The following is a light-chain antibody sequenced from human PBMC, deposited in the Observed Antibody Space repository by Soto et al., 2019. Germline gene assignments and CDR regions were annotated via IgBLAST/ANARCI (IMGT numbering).Light chain of an antibody. J-gene: IGLJ1*01. V-gene: IGLV1-47*01. CDR1: ASTIGRNY. CDR3: AAWDDNLSGLYV. Sequence: QSVLTQSPSASGTPGQRVTISCSGSASTIGRNYVYWYQQLPGTAPKLLIYRNSQRPSGVPDRFPGSKSGTSASLAISGLRSEDEADYYCAAWDDNLSGLYVFGAGTKVTVL. CDR2: RNS.